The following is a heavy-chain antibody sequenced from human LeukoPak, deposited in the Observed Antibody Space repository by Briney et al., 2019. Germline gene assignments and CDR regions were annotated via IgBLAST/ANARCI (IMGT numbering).Heavy chain of an antibody. D-gene: IGHD5-18*01. J-gene: IGHJ4*02. CDR1: GFTFSSYW. Sequence: GGSLRLSCAASGFTFSSYWMSWVRQAPGKGLEWVANIKRDGSEKYYVDSVKGRFTISRDNAKNSLYLQMNSLRAEDTAVYYCASMPSGYSYGSLYYFDYWGQGTLVTVSS. CDR2: IKRDGSEK. CDR3: ASMPSGYSYGSLYYFDY. V-gene: IGHV3-7*01.